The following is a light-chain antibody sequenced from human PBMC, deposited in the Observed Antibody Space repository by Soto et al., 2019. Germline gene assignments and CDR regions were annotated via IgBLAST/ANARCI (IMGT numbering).Light chain of an antibody. J-gene: IGKJ1*01. V-gene: IGKV1-39*01. CDR2: AAS. CDR1: QDISNY. Sequence: DIQMTQSPSSLSASVGDRVTITCQASQDISNYLNWYQQKPGKAPKLLIFAASSLQSGVPSRFSGSGSGPDFTLTISSLQPEDFATYYCQQSYSSPPTFGQGTKVDIK. CDR3: QQSYSSPPT.